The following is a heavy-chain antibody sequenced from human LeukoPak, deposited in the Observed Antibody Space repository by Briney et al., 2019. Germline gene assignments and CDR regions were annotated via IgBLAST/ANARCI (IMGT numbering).Heavy chain of an antibody. V-gene: IGHV3-30*01. CDR3: ARDSTYYYDSGSSGPHYFDN. J-gene: IGHJ4*02. D-gene: IGHD3-10*01. Sequence: GGSLRLSCAASGFTSSNYAMHWVRQAPGKGLEWVSLISSGGTYEYYADSVKGRFTISRDNSKNTLYLQLNSLRAEDTAVYYCARDSTYYYDSGSSGPHYFDNWGQGTLVTVSS. CDR2: ISSGGTYE. CDR1: GFTSSNYA.